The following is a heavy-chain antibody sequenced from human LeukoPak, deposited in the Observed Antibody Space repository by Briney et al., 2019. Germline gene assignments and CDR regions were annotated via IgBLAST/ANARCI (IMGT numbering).Heavy chain of an antibody. V-gene: IGHV3-9*03. J-gene: IGHJ5*02. CDR3: AKDRYCSSTSCSFDP. CDR2: ISWNSGGI. CDR1: GFTFDDYA. D-gene: IGHD2-2*01. Sequence: GGSLRLSCAASGFTFDDYAMHWVRQAPGKGLEWVSGISWNSGGIGYADSVKGRFTISRDNAKNSLYLQMNSLRAGDMALYYCAKDRYCSSTSCSFDPWGQGTLVTVSS.